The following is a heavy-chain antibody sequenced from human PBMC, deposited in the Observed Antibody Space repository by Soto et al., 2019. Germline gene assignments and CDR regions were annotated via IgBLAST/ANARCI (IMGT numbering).Heavy chain of an antibody. D-gene: IGHD2-15*01. Sequence: QVQLHESGPGLVKPSETLSLTCTVSGGSISGYYWSWIRQPPGNQLEWIGYRYYSGNTNYNPSLRRRVTISVDTSKNQVSLGLTSVTPEDTAVYYCARGFGLADQGMDVWGQGTTVTVSS. J-gene: IGHJ6*02. CDR2: RYYSGNT. V-gene: IGHV4-59*01. CDR3: ARGFGLADQGMDV. CDR1: GGSISGYY.